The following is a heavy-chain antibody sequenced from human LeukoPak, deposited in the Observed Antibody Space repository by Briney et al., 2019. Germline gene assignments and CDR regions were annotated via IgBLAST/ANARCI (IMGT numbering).Heavy chain of an antibody. Sequence: GGSLRLSCAASGFTFDDYAMHWVRQAPGKGLEWVSGISWNSGSIGYADSVKGGFTISRDNAKNSLYLQMNSLRAEDTALYYCAKADRSGSYSFDYWGQGTLVTVSS. CDR3: AKADRSGSYSFDY. V-gene: IGHV3-9*01. D-gene: IGHD1-26*01. CDR1: GFTFDDYA. J-gene: IGHJ4*02. CDR2: ISWNSGSI.